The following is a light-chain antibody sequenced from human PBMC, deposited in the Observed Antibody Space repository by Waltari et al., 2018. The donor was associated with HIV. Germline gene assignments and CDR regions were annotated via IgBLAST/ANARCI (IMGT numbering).Light chain of an antibody. J-gene: IGLJ3*02. V-gene: IGLV1-40*01. CDR3: QSYDSSLSGWV. CDR2: GNS. Sequence: QSVLTQPPSVSGAPGQRVTISCPGSRSNIGAGYAVPWYQQLPGTAPKLLIYGNSNRPAGVPDRFSGSKSGTSASLAITGLQAEDEADYYCQSYDSSLSGWVFGGGTKLTVL. CDR1: RSNIGAGYA.